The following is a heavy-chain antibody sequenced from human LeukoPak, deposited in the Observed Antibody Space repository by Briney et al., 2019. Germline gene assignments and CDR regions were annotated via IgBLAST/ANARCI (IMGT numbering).Heavy chain of an antibody. V-gene: IGHV4-30-2*01. CDR1: GGSISSGDYS. Sequence: PSETLSLTCAVSGGSISSGDYSWSWIRQPPGKGLEWIGYFYHGGNTYYNPSLKSRVTISVDRSSNQFSLRLTSVTAADTAVYYCARAPGYYGAGIPYFDYWGQGTLVTVSS. D-gene: IGHD3-10*01. CDR2: FYHGGNT. J-gene: IGHJ4*02. CDR3: ARAPGYYGAGIPYFDY.